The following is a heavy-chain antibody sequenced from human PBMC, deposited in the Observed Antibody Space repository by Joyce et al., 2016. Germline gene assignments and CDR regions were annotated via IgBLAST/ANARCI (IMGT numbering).Heavy chain of an antibody. D-gene: IGHD2-2*01. V-gene: IGHV4-39*07. CDR3: AREDNQLYYYYGMDV. Sequence: QLQLQESGPGLVKPSETLSLTCTVSGGSISSSSYYWGWIRQPPGKGLEWIGSIYYSGSTYYNPSLKSGVTISVDTSKNQFSRKLSSVTAADTAVYYCAREDNQLYYYYGMDVWGQGTTVTVSS. CDR1: GGSISSSSYY. J-gene: IGHJ6*02. CDR2: IYYSGST.